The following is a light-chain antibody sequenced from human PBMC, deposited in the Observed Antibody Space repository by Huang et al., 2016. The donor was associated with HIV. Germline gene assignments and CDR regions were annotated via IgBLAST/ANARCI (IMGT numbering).Light chain of an antibody. J-gene: IGKJ2*01. Sequence: EIIMTQSPATLSLSPGEGASLSCRANQSVATNLAWYLHRPGQTPRILIYGASTRASGLPGRFSGSGSGTQFTLTGSGLQSEDFAVYYWQRYHNWPYTFGQGTKLEI. V-gene: IGKV3-15*01. CDR2: GAS. CDR1: QSVATN. CDR3: QRYHNWPYT.